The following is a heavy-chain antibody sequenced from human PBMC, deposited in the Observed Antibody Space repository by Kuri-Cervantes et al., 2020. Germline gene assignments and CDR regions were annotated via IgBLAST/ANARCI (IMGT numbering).Heavy chain of an antibody. J-gene: IGHJ4*02. CDR3: ARDSEGAWYGSGSRPFDY. D-gene: IGHD3-10*01. CDR2: ISSSSYK. CDR1: GFTYTTYT. V-gene: IGHV3-21*04. Sequence: GESLKISCAASGFTYTTYTMNWVRQAPGKGLEWVSSISSSSYKYYADSVKGRFTISRDNAKNSLYLQMNSLRSDDTAVYYCARDSEGAWYGSGSRPFDYWGQGTLVTVSS.